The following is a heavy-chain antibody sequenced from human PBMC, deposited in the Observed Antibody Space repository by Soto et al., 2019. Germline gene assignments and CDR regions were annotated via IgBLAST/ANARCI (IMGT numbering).Heavy chain of an antibody. Sequence: QVQLVESGGGVVQPGRSLRLSCAASGFTFSSYAMHWVRQAPGKGLEWVAVISYDGSNKYYADSVKGRFTISRDNSKNTLYLQMNSLRAEDMAVYYCARDRAPGYFDYWGQGTLVTVSS. CDR1: GFTFSSYA. V-gene: IGHV3-30-3*01. J-gene: IGHJ4*02. CDR3: ARDRAPGYFDY. CDR2: ISYDGSNK.